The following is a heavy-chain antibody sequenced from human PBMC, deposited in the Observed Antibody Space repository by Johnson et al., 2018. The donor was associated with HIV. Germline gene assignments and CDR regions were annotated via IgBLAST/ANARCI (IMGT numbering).Heavy chain of an antibody. J-gene: IGHJ3*02. V-gene: IGHV3-73*01. CDR2: IRSKGNSYAT. CDR1: GFTFSGSA. D-gene: IGHD3-22*01. CDR3: AKDTGAYYYDSSGYWDAFDI. Sequence: MQLVESGGGLVQPRGSLRLSCAASGFTFSGSALHWIRQASGRGLEWVGLIRSKGNSYATAYAASVKGRFTISRDDSTNTLYLQMNSLKTEDTALYYCAKDTGAYYYDSSGYWDAFDIWGQGTMVTVSS.